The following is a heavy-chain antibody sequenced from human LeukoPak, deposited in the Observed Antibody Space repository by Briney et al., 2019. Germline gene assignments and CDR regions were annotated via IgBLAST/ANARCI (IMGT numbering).Heavy chain of an antibody. J-gene: IGHJ3*02. Sequence: ASVKVSCKVSGYTLTELSVHWVRQAPGKGLEWMGNFDPKDGDTIYAQRFQGRVTMTEDTSTHTAYMELSSLRSEDTAVYYCATKNFGDLYRHDDPFNMWGQGTTVTVSS. CDR2: FDPKDGDT. V-gene: IGHV1-24*01. CDR1: GYTLTELS. D-gene: IGHD3-10*01. CDR3: ATKNFGDLYRHDDPFNM.